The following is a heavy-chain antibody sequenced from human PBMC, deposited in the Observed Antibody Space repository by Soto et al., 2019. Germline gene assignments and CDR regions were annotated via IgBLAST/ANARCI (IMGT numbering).Heavy chain of an antibody. D-gene: IGHD3-3*01. J-gene: IGHJ4*02. Sequence: GGSLRLSCAASGFTFSSYWMSWVRQAPGKGLEWVANIKQDGSEKYYVDSVKGRFTISRDNAKNSLYLQMNSLRAEDTAVYYCARDRLRFLEWLLYYYFDYWGQGTLVTVSS. V-gene: IGHV3-7*01. CDR3: ARDRLRFLEWLLYYYFDY. CDR2: IKQDGSEK. CDR1: GFTFSSYW.